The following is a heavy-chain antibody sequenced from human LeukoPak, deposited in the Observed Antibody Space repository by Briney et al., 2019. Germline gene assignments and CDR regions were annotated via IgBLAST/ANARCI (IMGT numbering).Heavy chain of an antibody. CDR2: ISYVGSNK. J-gene: IGHJ5*02. V-gene: IGHV3-30-3*01. CDR3: ARGTPCGGDCYWGNWFDP. D-gene: IGHD2-21*02. Sequence: GGSLRLSCEASGFTFSSYAMHWVRQAPGKGLEWVAVISYVGSNKYYADSVKGRFTISRDNSKNTLYLQMNSLRAEDTAVYYCARGTPCGGDCYWGNWFDPWGQGTLVTVSS. CDR1: GFTFSSYA.